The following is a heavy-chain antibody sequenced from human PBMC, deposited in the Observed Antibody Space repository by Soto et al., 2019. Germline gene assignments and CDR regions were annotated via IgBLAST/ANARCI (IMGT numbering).Heavy chain of an antibody. CDR2: INPSGGST. V-gene: IGHV1-46*01. CDR3: ARAMVRGVIDRYYYYGMDV. CDR1: GYTFTSYY. D-gene: IGHD3-10*01. Sequence: ASVKVSCKASGYTFTSYYMHWVRQAPGQGLEWMGIINPSGGSTSYAQKFQGRVTMTRDTSTSTVYMELSSLRSEDTAVYYCARAMVRGVIDRYYYYGMDVWGQGTTVTVSS. J-gene: IGHJ6*02.